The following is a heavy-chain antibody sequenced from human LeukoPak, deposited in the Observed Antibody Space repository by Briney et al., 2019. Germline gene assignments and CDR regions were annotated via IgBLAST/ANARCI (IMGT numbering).Heavy chain of an antibody. CDR2: INHSGST. Sequence: SETLSLTCTVSGGSISSYYWSWIRQPPGKGLEWIGEINHSGSTNYNPSLKSRVTISVDTSKNQFSLKLSSVTAADTAVYYCARRRYSTSLGDFDYWGQGTLVTVSS. CDR3: ARRRYSTSLGDFDY. D-gene: IGHD6-13*01. V-gene: IGHV4-34*01. J-gene: IGHJ4*02. CDR1: GGSISSYY.